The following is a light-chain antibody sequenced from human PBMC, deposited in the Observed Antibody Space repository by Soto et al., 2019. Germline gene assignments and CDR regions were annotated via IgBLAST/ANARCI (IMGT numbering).Light chain of an antibody. V-gene: IGLV4-69*01. Sequence: QLVLTQSPSASASLGASVKLTCTLSSGHSSYAIAWHQHRPEKGPRYLMKLNSDGSHSKGDGIPDRFSGSSSGAERYLTISSLQSEDEADYYCQTWGTGIQVFGGGTKLTVL. CDR3: QTWGTGIQV. CDR1: SGHSSYA. CDR2: LNSDGSH. J-gene: IGLJ2*01.